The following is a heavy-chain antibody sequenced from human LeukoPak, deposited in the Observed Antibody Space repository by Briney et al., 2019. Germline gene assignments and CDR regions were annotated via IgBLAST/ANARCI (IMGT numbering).Heavy chain of an antibody. J-gene: IGHJ4*02. D-gene: IGHD3-9*01. CDR1: GGTFSSYA. CDR2: IIPIFGTA. Sequence: ASVKVSCKASGGTFSSYAISWVRQAPGQGLEWMGRIIPIFGTANYAQKFQGRVTITTDESTSTAYMELSSLRSEDTAVYYCAREGQDYDILTGYFDYWGQGTLATVSS. V-gene: IGHV1-69*05. CDR3: AREGQDYDILTGYFDY.